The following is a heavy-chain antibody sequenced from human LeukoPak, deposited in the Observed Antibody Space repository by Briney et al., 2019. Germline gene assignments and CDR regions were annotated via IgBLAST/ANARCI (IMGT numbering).Heavy chain of an antibody. V-gene: IGHV1-18*01. J-gene: IGHJ4*02. Sequence: ASVKISCKASGYTFTSYGISWVRQAPGQGLDWMGWISAYNGNTNYAQKLQGRVTMTTDTSTSTAYMELRSLRSDDTAVYYCARSRLGTESLAVYVYWGQGTLVTVSS. CDR3: ARSRLGTESLAVYVY. CDR1: GYTFTSYG. CDR2: ISAYNGNT. D-gene: IGHD1-7*01.